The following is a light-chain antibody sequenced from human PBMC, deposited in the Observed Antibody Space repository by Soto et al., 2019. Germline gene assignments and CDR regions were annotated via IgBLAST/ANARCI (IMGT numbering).Light chain of an antibody. CDR2: GAS. J-gene: IGKJ2*01. Sequence: EIVLTHSPGTLSLSPGEGATLSCRASQTVSSTYLAWYQQKPGRAPSLLIHGASTRAAGIPDRFSDSGSGTHFTLTIHRLEPEDFSVYFCHQFGTSPYTFGQGTTVEIK. V-gene: IGKV3-20*01. CDR3: HQFGTSPYT. CDR1: QTVSSTY.